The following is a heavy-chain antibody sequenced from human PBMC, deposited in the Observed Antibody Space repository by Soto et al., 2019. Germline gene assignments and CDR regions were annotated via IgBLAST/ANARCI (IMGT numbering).Heavy chain of an antibody. Sequence: QVQLQQWGAGLLKPSETLSLTCAVYGGSFSGYYWSWIRQPPGKGLEWIGEINHSGSTNYNPSLKSRVTISVDTSKNQFSLKLSSVTAADTAVYYCARGQGADMVENYYYGMDVWGQGTTVTVSS. D-gene: IGHD5-18*01. J-gene: IGHJ6*02. V-gene: IGHV4-34*01. CDR3: ARGQGADMVENYYYGMDV. CDR2: INHSGST. CDR1: GGSFSGYY.